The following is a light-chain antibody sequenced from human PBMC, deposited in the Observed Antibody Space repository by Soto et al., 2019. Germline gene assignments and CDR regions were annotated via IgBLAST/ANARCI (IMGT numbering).Light chain of an antibody. V-gene: IGLV2-14*01. J-gene: IGLJ2*01. CDR2: DVS. Sequence: QSVLTQPASVSGSPGQSITISCTGTSSDVGGYNYVSWYQQNPGKAPKLMIYDVSNRPSGVSNRFSGSKSGNTASLTISGLQAEDEADYHCSSYTSSSTLVFGGGTQLTVL. CDR1: SSDVGGYNY. CDR3: SSYTSSSTLV.